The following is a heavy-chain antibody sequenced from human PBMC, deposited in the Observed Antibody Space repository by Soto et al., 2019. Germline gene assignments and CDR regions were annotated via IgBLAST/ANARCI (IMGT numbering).Heavy chain of an antibody. CDR3: ARDLDGSGSYFTNY. Sequence: ASVKVSCKTSGYTFSSIGISWVRQAPGQGLEWMGWISPHKGDTYYAQRLQGRVTMTTDTSTSTAYMELRSLRSDDTAVYFCARDLDGSGSYFTNYWGQGTLVTVSS. CDR2: ISPHKGDT. J-gene: IGHJ4*02. CDR1: GYTFSSIG. V-gene: IGHV1-18*01. D-gene: IGHD3-10*01.